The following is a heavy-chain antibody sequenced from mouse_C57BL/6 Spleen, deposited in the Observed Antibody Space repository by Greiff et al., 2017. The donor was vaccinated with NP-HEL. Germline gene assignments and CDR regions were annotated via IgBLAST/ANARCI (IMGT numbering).Heavy chain of an antibody. CDR2: IYPSDSET. J-gene: IGHJ4*01. CDR1: GYTFTSYW. CDR3: ARPGRGGHYYAMDY. V-gene: IGHV1-61*01. Sequence: VQLQQPGAELVRPGSSVKLSCKASGYTFTSYWMDWVKQRPGQGLEWIGNIYPSDSETHYNQKFKDKATLTVDKSSSTAYMQLSSLTSEDSAVYYCARPGRGGHYYAMDYWGQGTSVTVSS.